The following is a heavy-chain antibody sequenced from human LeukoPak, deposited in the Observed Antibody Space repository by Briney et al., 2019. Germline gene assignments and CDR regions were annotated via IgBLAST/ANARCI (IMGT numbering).Heavy chain of an antibody. J-gene: IGHJ4*02. Sequence: GGSLRLSCAASGFTVSSNYMSWVRQAPGKGLEWVSVIYSGGSTYYADSVKGRFTISRDNSKNTLYLQMNSLRAEDTAVYYCARSLMGSSGWYGTPPEPYYFDYWGQGTLVTVSS. D-gene: IGHD6-19*01. V-gene: IGHV3-53*01. CDR2: IYSGGST. CDR3: ARSLMGSSGWYGTPPEPYYFDY. CDR1: GFTVSSNY.